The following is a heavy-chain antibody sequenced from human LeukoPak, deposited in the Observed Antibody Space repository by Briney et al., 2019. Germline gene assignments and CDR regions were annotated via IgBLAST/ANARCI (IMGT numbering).Heavy chain of an antibody. J-gene: IGHJ4*02. CDR2: ISSSGSTK. V-gene: IGHV3-48*03. CDR1: GFTFSSYE. CDR3: ARGNSGYGYFDY. Sequence: GGSLRLSCAASGFTFSSYEMSWVRQAPGKGLEWISYISSSGSTKYYADSVKGRFTISRDNAKNSLHLQMNSQRAEDTAVYYCARGNSGYGYFDYWGQGTLVTVSS. D-gene: IGHD5-12*01.